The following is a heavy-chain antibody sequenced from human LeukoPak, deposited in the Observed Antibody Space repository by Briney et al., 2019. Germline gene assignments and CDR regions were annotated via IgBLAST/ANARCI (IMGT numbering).Heavy chain of an antibody. Sequence: SGTLSLTCGVSGGSISNTNWWTWIRQPPGKGLEWIGYIYHSGSTYYNPSLKSRVTISVDRSKNQFSLKLSSVTAADTAVYYCARGDNDYGDFDYWGQGTLVTVSS. D-gene: IGHD4-17*01. CDR2: IYHSGST. CDR1: GGSISNTNW. CDR3: ARGDNDYGDFDY. J-gene: IGHJ4*02. V-gene: IGHV4-4*02.